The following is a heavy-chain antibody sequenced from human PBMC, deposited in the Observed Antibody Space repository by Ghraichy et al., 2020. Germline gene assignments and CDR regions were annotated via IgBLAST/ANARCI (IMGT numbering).Heavy chain of an antibody. J-gene: IGHJ4*02. D-gene: IGHD1-26*01. CDR2: VSGSGATT. V-gene: IGHV3-23*01. CDR3: AQIRWELRSFDY. CDR1: GFTFSLYA. Sequence: GGSLRLSCAASGFTFSLYAMSWVRQAPGKGLEWVSAVSGSGATTYYADSVKGRLTISRDNSKNTLYLQMNSLRAEDTAVYYCAQIRWELRSFDYWGQGTLVTVSS.